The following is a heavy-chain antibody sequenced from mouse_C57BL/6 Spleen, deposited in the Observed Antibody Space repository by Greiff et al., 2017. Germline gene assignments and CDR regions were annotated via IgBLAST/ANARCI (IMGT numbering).Heavy chain of an antibody. D-gene: IGHD2-3*01. V-gene: IGHV1-69*01. Sequence: QVQLQQSGAELVMPGASVKLSCKASGYTFTSYWMHWVKQRPGQGLEWIGEIDPSDSYTNYNQKFKGKSTLTVDKSSSTAYMQLSSLTSEDSAVYYCARQGDGYPFAYWGQGTLVTVSA. CDR2: IDPSDSYT. CDR1: GYTFTSYW. J-gene: IGHJ3*01. CDR3: ARQGDGYPFAY.